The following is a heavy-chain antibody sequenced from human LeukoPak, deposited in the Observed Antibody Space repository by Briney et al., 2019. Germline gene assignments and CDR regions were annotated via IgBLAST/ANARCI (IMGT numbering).Heavy chain of an antibody. J-gene: IGHJ4*02. CDR1: GGSISSSSYY. D-gene: IGHD3-10*01. Sequence: PSETLSLTCTVSGGSISSSSYYWGWIRQPPGKGLEWIGSIYYSGSTYYNPSLKSRVTISVDTSKNQFSLKLSSVTAADTAVYYCASPSGFGELSIAHFDYWGQGTLVTVSS. V-gene: IGHV4-39*07. CDR3: ASPSGFGELSIAHFDY. CDR2: IYYSGST.